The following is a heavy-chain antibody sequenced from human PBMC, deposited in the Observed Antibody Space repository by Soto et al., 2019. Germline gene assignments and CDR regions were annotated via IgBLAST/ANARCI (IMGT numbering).Heavy chain of an antibody. CDR1: GGSFSGYY. J-gene: IGHJ4*02. D-gene: IGHD1-26*01. CDR2: INHSGST. Sequence: QVQLQQWGAGLLKPSETLSLTCAVYGGSFSGYYWNWIRQPPGKGLEWIGEINHSGSTNYNQSLKSRVTISVDTTKNQFSLKLSSVTAADTAVYYCARGGGQVGATGDYWGQGTLITVSS. CDR3: ARGGGQVGATGDY. V-gene: IGHV4-34*01.